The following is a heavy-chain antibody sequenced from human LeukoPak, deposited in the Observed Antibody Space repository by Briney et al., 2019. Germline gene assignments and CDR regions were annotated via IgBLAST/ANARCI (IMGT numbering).Heavy chain of an antibody. CDR1: GFSVSSNY. J-gene: IGHJ4*02. V-gene: IGHV3-53*01. CDR3: ARGDRAAAAFDS. D-gene: IGHD6-13*01. Sequence: WGSLRLSCAASGFSVSSNYMNWVRQAPGKGLDWVSVIYSGGRTYYTDSVKGRFTISRDNSKNTLYLQMNSLRAEDTAVYYCARGDRAAAAFDSWGQGTLVTVSS. CDR2: IYSGGRT.